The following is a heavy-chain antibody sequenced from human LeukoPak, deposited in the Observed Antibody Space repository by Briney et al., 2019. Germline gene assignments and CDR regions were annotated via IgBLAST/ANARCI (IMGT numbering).Heavy chain of an antibody. D-gene: IGHD3-9*01. J-gene: IGHJ4*02. Sequence: ASVKVSCKASGYTFTGYYMHCVRQAPGQGLEWMGWSNPKSGGTNYAQKFQGRVTMTRDTSISTAYMELGRLKSDDTALYYCAGGMTGGDYWGQGTLVTVSS. CDR3: AGGMTGGDY. CDR2: SNPKSGGT. V-gene: IGHV1-2*02. CDR1: GYTFTGYY.